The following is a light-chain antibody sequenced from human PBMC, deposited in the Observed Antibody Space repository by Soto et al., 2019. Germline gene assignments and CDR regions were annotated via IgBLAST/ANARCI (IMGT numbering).Light chain of an antibody. CDR1: SSDVGSYNL. CDR2: EGS. CDR3: CSYTSSSTVV. Sequence: QSALTQPASVSGSPGQSITISCTGTSSDVGSYNLVSWYQQHPGKAPKLMIYEGSKRPSGVSNRFSGSKSGNTASLTISGLQAEDEAAYYCCSYTSSSTVVFGGGTKLPVL. J-gene: IGLJ2*01. V-gene: IGLV2-14*02.